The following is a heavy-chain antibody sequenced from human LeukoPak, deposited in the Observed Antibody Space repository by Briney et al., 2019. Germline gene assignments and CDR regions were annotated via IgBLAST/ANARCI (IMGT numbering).Heavy chain of an antibody. V-gene: IGHV4-59*08. Sequence: SETLSLTCTVSGGSISSYYWSWIRQPPGRGLEWIGYISYSGSTNYNPSLKSRVTISVDTSKNQFSLKLSSVTAADTAVYYCASMRGIAAATEMYYFDYWGQGTLVTVSS. CDR1: GGSISSYY. CDR2: ISYSGST. J-gene: IGHJ4*02. CDR3: ASMRGIAAATEMYYFDY. D-gene: IGHD6-25*01.